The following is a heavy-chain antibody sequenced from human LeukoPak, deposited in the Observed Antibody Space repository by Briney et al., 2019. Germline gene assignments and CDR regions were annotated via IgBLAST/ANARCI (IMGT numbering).Heavy chain of an antibody. D-gene: IGHD3-10*01. Sequence: SETLSLTCTVSGGSISSSSYYWGWIRQPPGKGLEWIGSIYYSGSTYYNPSLKSRVTISVDTSKNQFSLKLSSVTAADTAVYYCARQVGDTYYYGSGSYKVDYWGRGTLVTVSS. J-gene: IGHJ4*02. CDR1: GGSISSSSYY. V-gene: IGHV4-39*01. CDR3: ARQVGDTYYYGSGSYKVDY. CDR2: IYYSGST.